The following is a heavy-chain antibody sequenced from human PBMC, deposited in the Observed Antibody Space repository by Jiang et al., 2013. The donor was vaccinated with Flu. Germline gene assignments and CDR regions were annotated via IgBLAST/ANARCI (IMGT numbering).Heavy chain of an antibody. CDR1: GDSISGHH. J-gene: IGHJ3*02. CDR3: ARRNDFDI. CDR2: ISHTGDT. Sequence: GPGLVKPSETLSLTCTVSGDSISGHHWNWIRQAPGEGLEWIGYISHTGDTSSNPSLTSRITIFRDTSKNQISLKLRSVTAADTAVYYCARRNDFDIWGQGTMVTVSS. V-gene: IGHV4-59*08.